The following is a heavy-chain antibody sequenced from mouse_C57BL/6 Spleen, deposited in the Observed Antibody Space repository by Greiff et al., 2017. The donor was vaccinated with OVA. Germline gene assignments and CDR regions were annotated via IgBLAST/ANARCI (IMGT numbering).Heavy chain of an antibody. D-gene: IGHD2-5*01. CDR1: GYTFTSYG. J-gene: IGHJ3*01. Sequence: VQLQESGAELARPGASVKLSCKASGYTFTSYGISWVKQRTGQGLEWIGEIYPRSGNTYYNEKFKGKATLTADKSSSTAYMELRSLTSEDSAVYFCASSNYGAYWGQGTLVTVSA. V-gene: IGHV1-81*01. CDR2: IYPRSGNT. CDR3: ASSNYGAY.